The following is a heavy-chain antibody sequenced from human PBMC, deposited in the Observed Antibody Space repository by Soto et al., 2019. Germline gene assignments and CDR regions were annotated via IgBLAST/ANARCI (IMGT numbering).Heavy chain of an antibody. CDR3: AAGSGRYGPLGC. CDR1: GGSIISGGYS. V-gene: IGHV4-30-2*01. J-gene: IGHJ4*02. D-gene: IGHD6-19*01. Sequence: PSETLSLTCAVSGGSIISGGYSWSWIRQPPGKGLEWIGYIYHSGSTYYNPSLKSRVTISVDRSKNQFSLKLSSVTAADTAVYYCAAGSGRYGPLGCWGQGTLVTVSS. CDR2: IYHSGST.